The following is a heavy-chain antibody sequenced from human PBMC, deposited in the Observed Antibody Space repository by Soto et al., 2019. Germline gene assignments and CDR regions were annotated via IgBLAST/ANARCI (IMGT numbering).Heavy chain of an antibody. CDR1: GGSISSGGFH. J-gene: IGHJ4*02. V-gene: IGHV4-31*03. CDR2: IDYSGSA. Sequence: QVQLQESGPGLVKPSQTLSLTCTVSGGSISSGGFHWGWVRQSPGEGLEWIGYIDYSGSAYSTPSLKSRVTISLASSKHPFSLTLISVTAADPAVYYSPALSQPGGGRGYWGQGTLVTVSS. CDR3: PALSQPGGGRGY. D-gene: IGHD2-2*01.